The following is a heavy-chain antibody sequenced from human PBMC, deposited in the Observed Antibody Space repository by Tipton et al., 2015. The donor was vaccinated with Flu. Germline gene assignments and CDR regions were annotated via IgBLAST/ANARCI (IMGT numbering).Heavy chain of an antibody. J-gene: IGHJ3*02. Sequence: TLSLTCAVYGGSFSGYYWSWIRQPPGKGLEWIGEINHSGSTNYNPSLKSRVTISVDTSKNQFSLKLSSVTAADTAVYYCARQLWSRAFDIWGQGTMVTVSS. CDR1: GGSFSGYY. CDR2: INHSGST. CDR3: ARQLWSRAFDI. V-gene: IGHV4-34*01. D-gene: IGHD3-10*01.